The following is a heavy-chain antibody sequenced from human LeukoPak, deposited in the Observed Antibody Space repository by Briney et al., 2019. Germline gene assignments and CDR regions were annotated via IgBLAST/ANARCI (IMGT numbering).Heavy chain of an antibody. J-gene: IGHJ5*02. CDR3: ARDKVGQNWFDP. Sequence: SETLSLTCTVSGGSISSSSYYWGWIRQPPGKGLEWIGSIYYSGSTYYNPSLKSRVTISVDTSKNQFSLKLSSVTAADTAVYYCARDKVGQNWFDPWGQGTLVTVSS. CDR1: GGSISSSSYY. V-gene: IGHV4-39*07. D-gene: IGHD1-26*01. CDR2: IYYSGST.